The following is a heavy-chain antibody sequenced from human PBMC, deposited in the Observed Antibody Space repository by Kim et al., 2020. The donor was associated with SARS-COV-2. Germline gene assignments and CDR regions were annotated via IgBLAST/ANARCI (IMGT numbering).Heavy chain of an antibody. Sequence: GGSLRLSCTASGFTFGDYAMSWVRQAPGKGLELVGFIRSKAYGGTTEYAASVKGRFTISRDDSKSIAYLQMNSLKTEDTAVYYCTREGMVRGVIMENAFDIWGQGTMVTVSS. V-gene: IGHV3-49*04. CDR2: IRSKAYGGTT. CDR1: GFTFGDYA. CDR3: TREGMVRGVIMENAFDI. J-gene: IGHJ3*02. D-gene: IGHD3-10*01.